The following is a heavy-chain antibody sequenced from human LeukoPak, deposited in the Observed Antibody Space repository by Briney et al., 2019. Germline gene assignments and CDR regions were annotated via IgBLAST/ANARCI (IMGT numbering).Heavy chain of an antibody. V-gene: IGHV3-53*01. CDR3: TRGSYYDSSGYSGVRLFDY. J-gene: IGHJ4*02. CDR1: GFTVSSNY. D-gene: IGHD3-22*01. CDR2: IYSGGNT. Sequence: GGSLRLSCAASGFTVSSNYMRWVRQAPGKGLEWVSVIYSGGNTYYADSVKGRFTISRDNSKNTLSLQMNSLRAEDTAVYYCTRGSYYDSSGYSGVRLFDYWGQGTPVTVPS.